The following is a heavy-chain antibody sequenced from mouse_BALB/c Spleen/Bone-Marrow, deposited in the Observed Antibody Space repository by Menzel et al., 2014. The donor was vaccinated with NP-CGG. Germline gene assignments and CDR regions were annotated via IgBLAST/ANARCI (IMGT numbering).Heavy chain of an antibody. J-gene: IGHJ4*01. CDR2: IWAGGST. Sequence: VMLVESGPGLVAPSQRLSIPCTVSGFSLTSYGVHWVRQPPGKVLEWLGVIWAGGSTNYNSALMSRLSISKDNSKSQVFLKMNSLQTDDTAMYYCARGSYYEGAMDYWGQGTSVTVSS. CDR1: GFSLTSYG. D-gene: IGHD1-1*01. CDR3: ARGSYYEGAMDY. V-gene: IGHV2-9*02.